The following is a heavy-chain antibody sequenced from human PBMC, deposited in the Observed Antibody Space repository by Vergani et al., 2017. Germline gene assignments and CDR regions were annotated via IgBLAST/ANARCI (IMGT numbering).Heavy chain of an antibody. CDR2: INTNTGNP. J-gene: IGHJ6*03. V-gene: IGHV7-4-1*02. D-gene: IGHD5-18*01. CDR1: GYTFTGYY. Sequence: QVQLVQSGAEVKKPGASVKVSCKASGYTFTGYYMHWVRQAPGHGLEWMGWINTNTGNPTYAQGFTGRFVFSLDTSVSTAYLQISSLKAEDTAVYYCARGNTAMVTDYYYYMDVWGKGTTVTVSS. CDR3: ARGNTAMVTDYYYYMDV.